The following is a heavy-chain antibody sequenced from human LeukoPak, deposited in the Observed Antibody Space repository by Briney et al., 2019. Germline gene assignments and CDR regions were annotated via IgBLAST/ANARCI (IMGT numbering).Heavy chain of an antibody. Sequence: ASVKVSCKASGYTFTGYYMHWVRQAPGQGLEWMGWINPNSGGTNYAQKFQGRVTMTRDTSITTAYMEPSRLRSDDTAVYYCARASWFGELSDAFDIWGQGTMVTVSS. CDR2: INPNSGGT. V-gene: IGHV1-2*02. D-gene: IGHD3-10*01. CDR1: GYTFTGYY. J-gene: IGHJ3*02. CDR3: ARASWFGELSDAFDI.